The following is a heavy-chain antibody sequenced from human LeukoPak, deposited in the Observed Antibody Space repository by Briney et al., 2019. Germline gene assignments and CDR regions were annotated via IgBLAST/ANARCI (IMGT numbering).Heavy chain of an antibody. CDR3: AKVVELGVSFMYYFDY. Sequence: GGSLRLSCAVSGFTFSNYAISWVRQAPGKGLEWVSSISGSGDTTYYADPVKGRFTISRDNSKNTLYLQMNSLRAEDTAVYYCAKVVELGVSFMYYFDYWGQGTLVTVSS. D-gene: IGHD7-27*01. J-gene: IGHJ4*02. CDR1: GFTFSNYA. V-gene: IGHV3-23*01. CDR2: ISGSGDTT.